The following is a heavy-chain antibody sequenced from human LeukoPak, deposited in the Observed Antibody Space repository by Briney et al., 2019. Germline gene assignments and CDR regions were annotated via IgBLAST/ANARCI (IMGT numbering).Heavy chain of an antibody. V-gene: IGHV3-53*01. CDR1: GFAVTDNY. CDR3: ARGLGYYDFWSGYSLNWGFDY. D-gene: IGHD3-3*01. CDR2: FYVDGNT. J-gene: IGHJ4*02. Sequence: GGSLRLSSAASGFAVTDNYMSWVRQAPGKGLEWVSVFYVDGNTYYAASVEGRFTISRDNSKNTVYLQMNSLRAEDTAVYYCARGLGYYDFWSGYSLNWGFDYWGQGTLVTVSS.